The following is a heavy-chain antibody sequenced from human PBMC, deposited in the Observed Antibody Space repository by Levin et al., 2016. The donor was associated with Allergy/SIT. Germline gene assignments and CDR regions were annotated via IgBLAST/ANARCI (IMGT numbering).Heavy chain of an antibody. J-gene: IGHJ6*02. Sequence: GGSLRLSCAASGFTFSSYAMSWVRQAPGKGLEWVSAISGSGGSTYYADSVKGRFTISRDNSKNTLYLQMNSLRAEDTAVYYCAKAITMVRGAYDYYYYGMDVWGQGTTVTVSS. D-gene: IGHD3-10*01. CDR2: ISGSGGST. CDR1: GFTFSSYA. V-gene: IGHV3-23*01. CDR3: AKAITMVRGAYDYYYYGMDV.